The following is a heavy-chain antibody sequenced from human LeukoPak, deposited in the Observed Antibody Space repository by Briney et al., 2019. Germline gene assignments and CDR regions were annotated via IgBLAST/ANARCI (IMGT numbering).Heavy chain of an antibody. CDR1: GGSISSYY. Sequence: SETLSLTCTVSGGSISSYYWSWIRQPPGKGLEWIGYIYYSGSTNYNPSLKSRVTISVDTSKNQFSLKLSSVTAADTAVYYCAGRGIFEAAIFDYWGQGTLVTVSS. V-gene: IGHV4-59*01. CDR2: IYYSGST. CDR3: AGRGIFEAAIFDY. D-gene: IGHD6-13*01. J-gene: IGHJ4*02.